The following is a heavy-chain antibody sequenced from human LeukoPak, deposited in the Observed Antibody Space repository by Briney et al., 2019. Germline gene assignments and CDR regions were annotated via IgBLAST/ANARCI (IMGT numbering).Heavy chain of an antibody. J-gene: IGHJ3*02. CDR2: IKQDGSEK. Sequence: GGSLRLSCAASGFTFSSYWMSWVRQAPGKGLEWVANIKQDGSEKYYADSVKGRFTISRDNSKNTLYLQMNSLRAEDTAVYYCARDVPYYYDSSGYKDIWGQGTMVTVSS. D-gene: IGHD3-22*01. CDR3: ARDVPYYYDSSGYKDI. V-gene: IGHV3-7*01. CDR1: GFTFSSYW.